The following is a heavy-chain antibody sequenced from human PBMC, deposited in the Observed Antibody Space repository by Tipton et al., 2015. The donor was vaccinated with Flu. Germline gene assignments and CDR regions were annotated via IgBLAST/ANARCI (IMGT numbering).Heavy chain of an antibody. CDR2: IGSDFNT. D-gene: IGHD3-3*01. V-gene: IGHV3-23*01. Sequence: SLRLSCAASGFTFTNNAMGWVRQAPGEGLEWVSAIGSDFNTHYADSVKGRFTISRDNSKNTLYLQMNSLRAEDTAVYYCAKDILRWAFNFWGQGTMDTVSS. CDR3: AKDILRWAFNF. CDR1: GFTFTNNA. J-gene: IGHJ3*01.